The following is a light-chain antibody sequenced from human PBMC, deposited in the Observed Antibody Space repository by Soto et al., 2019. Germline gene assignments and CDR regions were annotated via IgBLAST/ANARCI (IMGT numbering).Light chain of an antibody. CDR1: QRVYSNY. J-gene: IGKJ1*01. CDR3: QQYGSSTGT. CDR2: GAS. V-gene: IGKV3-20*01. Sequence: EVVLTQSPGTLSLSPGERGTLSCRASQRVYSNYLAWYKQKPGQAPRILIYGASSRATGIPDRVSGSGSGTDFTLTISRLEPEDFEVYYCQQYGSSTGTFGQGTKVDIK.